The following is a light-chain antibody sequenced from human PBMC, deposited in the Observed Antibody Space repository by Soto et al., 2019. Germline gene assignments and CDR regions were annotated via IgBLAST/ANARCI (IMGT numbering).Light chain of an antibody. J-gene: IGKJ3*01. Sequence: DIQMTQSPSSLSASVGDRVTITCRASQGISNYLAWYQQKPGKVPKLLIYAASTLQSGVPSRFSGSGSRTDFTLTISSLQPEDVATYYCQKYNSAPPGVTFGPGTKVDIK. V-gene: IGKV1-27*01. CDR3: QKYNSAPPGVT. CDR1: QGISNY. CDR2: AAS.